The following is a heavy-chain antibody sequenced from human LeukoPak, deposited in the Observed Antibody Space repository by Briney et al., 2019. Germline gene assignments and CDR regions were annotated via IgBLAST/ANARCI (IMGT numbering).Heavy chain of an antibody. D-gene: IGHD1-26*01. CDR2: IYYSGST. J-gene: IGHJ4*02. CDR3: ARGLIVGATEKYYFDY. CDR1: GGSISSGGYY. Sequence: SETLSLTCTVSGGSISSGGYYWSWIRQHPGKGLEWIGYIYYSGSTYYNPSLKSRVTISVDTSKNQFSLKLSSVTAADTAVYYCARGLIVGATEKYYFDYWGQGTLVTVSS. V-gene: IGHV4-31*03.